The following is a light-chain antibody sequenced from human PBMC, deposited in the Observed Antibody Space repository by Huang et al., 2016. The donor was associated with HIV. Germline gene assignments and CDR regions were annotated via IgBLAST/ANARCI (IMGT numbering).Light chain of an antibody. Sequence: DIQMTQTPSAMSASVGDRVTITWRASQDIANSLAWFQQKPGKVPRPLIYGTSTLRSGVPSRFSDSGSGTEFTLTISSLQPEDFATYYCLQHNTYPWMFGQGTKVEVK. CDR2: GTS. V-gene: IGKV1-17*03. J-gene: IGKJ1*01. CDR3: LQHNTYPWM. CDR1: QDIANS.